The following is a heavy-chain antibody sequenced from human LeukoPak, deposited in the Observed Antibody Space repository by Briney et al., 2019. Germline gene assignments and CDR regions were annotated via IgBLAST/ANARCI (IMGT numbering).Heavy chain of an antibody. CDR2: IFNSGNT. V-gene: IGHV4-39*07. Sequence: PSETLSHTCTVSGGSISTSNYYWGWIRQPPGKGLEWIGSIFNSGNTHYNPSLKSRVTISVDTSNNQFSLKLSSVTAADTAVYYCATYDKPSPFDYWGQGTVVTVSS. J-gene: IGHJ4*02. CDR3: ATYDKPSPFDY. CDR1: GGSISTSNYY. D-gene: IGHD3-22*01.